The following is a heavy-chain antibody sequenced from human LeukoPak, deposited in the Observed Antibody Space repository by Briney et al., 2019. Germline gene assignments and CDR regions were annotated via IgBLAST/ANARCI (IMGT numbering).Heavy chain of an antibody. J-gene: IGHJ6*03. CDR3: ARVGRYYDSSGYYYYYYYYMDV. Sequence: SETLSLTCAVSGFSISSGYYWGWSRPPPERGLGGFGSINHSGTTYYNPSLKSRFTISVDTSKNPFSLKLNSVSAADTAVYYCARVGRYYDSSGYYYYYYYYMDVWGKGTTVTVSS. CDR1: GFSISSGYY. D-gene: IGHD3-22*01. V-gene: IGHV4-38-2*01. CDR2: INHSGTT.